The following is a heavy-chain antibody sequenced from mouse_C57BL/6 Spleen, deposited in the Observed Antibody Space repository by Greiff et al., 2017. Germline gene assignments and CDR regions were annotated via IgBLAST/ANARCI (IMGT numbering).Heavy chain of an antibody. CDR1: GFSLTSYG. CDR2: IWSGGST. V-gene: IGHV2-2*01. CDR3: AREGSNYEGNYAMDY. D-gene: IGHD2-5*01. Sequence: QVQLQQSGPGLVQPSQSLSITCTVSGFSLTSYGVHWVRQSPGKGLEWLGVIWSGGSTDYNAAFISRLSISKDNSKSQVFFKMNRMQADDTAIYYCAREGSNYEGNYAMDYWGQGTSVTVSS. J-gene: IGHJ4*01.